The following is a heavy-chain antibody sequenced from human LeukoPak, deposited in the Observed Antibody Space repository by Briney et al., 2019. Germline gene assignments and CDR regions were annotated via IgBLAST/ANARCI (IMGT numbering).Heavy chain of an antibody. CDR3: ARHVMVTASLYFDY. D-gene: IGHD2-21*02. CDR1: GGSISSYY. CDR2: IYYSGST. V-gene: IGHV4-59*08. J-gene: IGHJ4*02. Sequence: PSETLSLTCTVSGGSISSYYWSWIRQPPGKGLEWIGYIYYSGSTNYNPSLKSRVTISVDTSKNQSSLKLSSVTAADTAVYYCARHVMVTASLYFDYWGQGTLVTVSS.